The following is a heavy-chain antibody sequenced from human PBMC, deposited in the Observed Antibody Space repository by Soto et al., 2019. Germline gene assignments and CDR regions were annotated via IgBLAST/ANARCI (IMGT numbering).Heavy chain of an antibody. D-gene: IGHD6-19*01. CDR1: GFTFSNAW. V-gene: IGHV3-15*07. Sequence: EVQLVESGGGLVQPGGSLRLSCAASGFTFSNAWMNWVRQAPGKGLEWVGRIKSKTDGGTTDYAAPVKGRFTISRDDSKNTLYLQMNSLKTEDTAVYYCTTATGIAVAGAYYYYGMDVWGQGTTVTVSS. J-gene: IGHJ6*02. CDR2: IKSKTDGGTT. CDR3: TTATGIAVAGAYYYYGMDV.